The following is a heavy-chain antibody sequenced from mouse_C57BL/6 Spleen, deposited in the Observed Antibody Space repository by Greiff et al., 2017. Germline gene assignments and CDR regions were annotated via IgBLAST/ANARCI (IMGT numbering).Heavy chain of an antibody. CDR2: INPNNGGT. CDR1: GYTFTDYY. CDR3: AGGRDAMDY. J-gene: IGHJ4*01. Sequence: EVQLQQSGPELVKPGASVKISCKASGYTFTDYYMNWVKQSHGKSLEWIGDINPNNGGTSYNQKFKGKATLTVDKSSSTAYMELRSLTSEDSAVYYCAGGRDAMDYWGQGTSGTVSS. V-gene: IGHV1-26*01.